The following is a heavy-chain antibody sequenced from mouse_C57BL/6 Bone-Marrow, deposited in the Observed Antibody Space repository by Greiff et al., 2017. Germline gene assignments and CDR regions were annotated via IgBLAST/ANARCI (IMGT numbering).Heavy chain of an antibody. J-gene: IGHJ4*01. V-gene: IGHV1-50*01. Sequence: VQLQQPGAELVKPGASVKLSCKASGYTFTSYWMQWVKQRPGQGLEWIGEIDPSDSYTNYNQKFKGKATLTVDTSSSTAYIQLSSLTSEDSAVYDCARDGYYLYYAMDYWGQGTSVTVSS. CDR2: IDPSDSYT. CDR1: GYTFTSYW. CDR3: ARDGYYLYYAMDY. D-gene: IGHD2-3*01.